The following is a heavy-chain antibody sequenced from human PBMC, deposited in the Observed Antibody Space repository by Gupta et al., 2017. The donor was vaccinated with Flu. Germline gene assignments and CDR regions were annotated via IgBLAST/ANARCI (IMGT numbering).Heavy chain of an antibody. J-gene: IGHJ4*02. V-gene: IGHV3-23*01. D-gene: IGHD6-13*01. CDR2: ISGSGGST. CDR3: AKVLVSGVAAALFDY. CDR1: GFPFRSYA. Sequence: EVQLLESGGGLVQPGGSLRLSCAASGFPFRSYAMSWVRQAPGKGLEWVSAISGSGGSTYYADSVKGRFTISRDNSKNTLYLQMNSLRAEDTAVYYCAKVLVSGVAAALFDYWGQGTLVTVSS.